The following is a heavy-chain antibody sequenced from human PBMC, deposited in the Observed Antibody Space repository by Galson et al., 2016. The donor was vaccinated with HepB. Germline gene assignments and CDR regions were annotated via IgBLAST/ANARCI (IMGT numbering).Heavy chain of an antibody. CDR1: GFTFSSYW. D-gene: IGHD3-16*02. CDR2: IKQDGSEK. Sequence: CAASGFTFSSYWMSWVRQAPGKGLEWVANIKQDGSEKYYVDSVKGRFTISRDNAKNSLYLQMNSLRAEDTAVCYCARGMGVVLRVIADLFDYWGQGTLVTVSS. V-gene: IGHV3-7*03. CDR3: ARGMGVVLRVIADLFDY. J-gene: IGHJ4*02.